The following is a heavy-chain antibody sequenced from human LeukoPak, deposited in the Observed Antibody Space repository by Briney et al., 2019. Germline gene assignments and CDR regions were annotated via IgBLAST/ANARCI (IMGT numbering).Heavy chain of an antibody. CDR1: GGTFSSYA. D-gene: IGHD2-15*01. V-gene: IGHV1-69*05. Sequence: ASVKVSCKASGGTFSSYAISWVRQAPGQGLEWMGGIIPIFGTANYAQKFQGRVTITTDESTSTAYMELSSLRSEDTAVYYCAVCSGGSCYSRSFDYWGQGTLVTVSS. J-gene: IGHJ4*02. CDR3: AVCSGGSCYSRSFDY. CDR2: IIPIFGTA.